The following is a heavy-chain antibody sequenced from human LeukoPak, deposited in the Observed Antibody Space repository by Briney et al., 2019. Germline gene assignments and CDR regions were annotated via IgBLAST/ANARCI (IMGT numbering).Heavy chain of an antibody. CDR2: ISGSGGST. CDR3: AKGTKAVAGTLVDY. V-gene: IGHV3-23*01. Sequence: GGSLRLSCAASGFTFSSYAMSWVRQAPGKGLEWVSAISGSGGSTYYADSVKGRFTISRDNSKNTLYLRMNSLRAEDTAVYYCAKGTKAVAGTLVDYWGQGTLVTVSS. J-gene: IGHJ4*02. D-gene: IGHD6-19*01. CDR1: GFTFSSYA.